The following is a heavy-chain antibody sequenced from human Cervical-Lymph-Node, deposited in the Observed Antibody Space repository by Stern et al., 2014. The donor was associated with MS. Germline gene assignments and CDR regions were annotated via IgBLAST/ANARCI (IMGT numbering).Heavy chain of an antibody. J-gene: IGHJ3*02. Sequence: QLVQSGAEVEKPGASVKISCKASGYTFTSYYIHWVRPAPGQGLEWLGVINPSGGTTYAQKFQGRVTMTRDTSTTTVYMELSSLRSEDTAVYYCAGQRVVTPRDGFDIWGQGTMVTVSS. CDR3: AGQRVVTPRDGFDI. CDR2: INPSGGT. D-gene: IGHD4-23*01. CDR1: GYTFTSYY. V-gene: IGHV1-46*01.